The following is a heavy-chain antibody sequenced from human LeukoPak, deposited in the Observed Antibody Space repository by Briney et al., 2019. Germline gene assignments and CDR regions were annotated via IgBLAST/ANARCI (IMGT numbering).Heavy chain of an antibody. V-gene: IGHV1-69*05. CDR3: ARAIRYSSSWEYFDY. D-gene: IGHD6-13*01. CDR1: GGTFSSYA. CDR2: IIPIFGTA. Sequence: GSSVKVSYKTSGGTFSSYAITWVRQAPGQGLEWMGRIIPIFGTANYAQKFQGRVTITTDESTSTAYMELSSLTSEDTAVYYCARAIRYSSSWEYFDYWGQGTLVTVSS. J-gene: IGHJ4*02.